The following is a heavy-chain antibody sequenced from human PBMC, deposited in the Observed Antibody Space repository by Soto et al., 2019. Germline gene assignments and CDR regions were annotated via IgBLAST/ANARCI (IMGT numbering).Heavy chain of an antibody. CDR1: GGTFSSYA. CDR3: ARDRSGVVVVAAMAPWGKNWFDP. V-gene: IGHV1-69*06. D-gene: IGHD2-15*01. Sequence: QVQLVQSGAEVKKPGSSVKVSCKASGGTFSSYAISWVRQAPGQGLEWMGGIIPIFGTANYAQRFQGRVTITADKSTSTACMELSSLRSEDTAVYYCARDRSGVVVVAAMAPWGKNWFDPWGQGTLVTVSS. J-gene: IGHJ5*02. CDR2: IIPIFGTA.